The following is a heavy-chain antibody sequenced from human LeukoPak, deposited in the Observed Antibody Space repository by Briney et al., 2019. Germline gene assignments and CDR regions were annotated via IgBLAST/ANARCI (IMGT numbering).Heavy chain of an antibody. Sequence: SETLSLTCAVYGGSFSGYYWSWIRQPPGKGLGWIGEINHSGSTNYNPSLKSRVTISVDTSKNQFSLKLSSVTAADTAVYCCARARLVRGVIAYFDYWGQGTLVTVSS. D-gene: IGHD3-10*01. J-gene: IGHJ4*02. CDR3: ARARLVRGVIAYFDY. CDR2: INHSGST. CDR1: GGSFSGYY. V-gene: IGHV4-34*01.